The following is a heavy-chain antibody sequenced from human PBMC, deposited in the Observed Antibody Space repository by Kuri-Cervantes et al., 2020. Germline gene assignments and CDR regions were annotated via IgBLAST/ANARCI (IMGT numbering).Heavy chain of an antibody. V-gene: IGHV1-3*04. CDR1: GYIFIKSA. Sequence: ASVKVSCKTSGYIFIKSAIHWVRQAPGQSLEWVGWISTDNGGTKYSQKLQGRVAISRDTSATTAYMVLSSLRSEDTAVYYCVKEGPSPTGAYDHWGQGTLVTVSS. CDR2: ISTDNGGT. J-gene: IGHJ4*02. CDR3: VKEGPSPTGAYDH. D-gene: IGHD2-8*02.